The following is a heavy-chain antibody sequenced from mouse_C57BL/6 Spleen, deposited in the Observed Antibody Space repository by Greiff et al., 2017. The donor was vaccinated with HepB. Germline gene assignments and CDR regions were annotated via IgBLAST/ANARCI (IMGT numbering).Heavy chain of an antibody. CDR3: WRELRNLAWFAY. J-gene: IGHJ3*01. D-gene: IGHD3-2*02. V-gene: IGHV8-2*01. CDR2: WNNDNY. Sequence: QVTLKESGPGILQPSQSLSLACTFSGFSLSTSGMGLSWLRKPSGMALVWLASIWNNDNYYNPSLKSRLTISKETSNYQVFLKLTSVDTADSATYYGAWRELRNLAWFAYWGQGTLVTVSA. CDR1: FSLSTSGMGL.